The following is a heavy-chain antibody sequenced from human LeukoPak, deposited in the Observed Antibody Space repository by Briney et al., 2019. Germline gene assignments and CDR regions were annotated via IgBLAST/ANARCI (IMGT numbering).Heavy chain of an antibody. J-gene: IGHJ4*02. CDR3: ARLIGSSTVADY. CDR2: IYYSGST. CDR1: GGSISGYF. D-gene: IGHD1-14*01. Sequence: SETLSLTCTVSGGSISGYFWSWIRQSPGMGLEWIGYIYYSGSTTYNPSLKSRVTISVDTSRNQFFLKLDSVTAADTAVYYCARLIGSSTVADYWGQGTLVTVSS. V-gene: IGHV4-59*08.